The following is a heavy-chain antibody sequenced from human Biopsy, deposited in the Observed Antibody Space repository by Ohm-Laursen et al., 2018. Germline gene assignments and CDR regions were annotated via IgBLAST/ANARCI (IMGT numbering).Heavy chain of an antibody. J-gene: IGHJ4*02. CDR1: GYSFTSYY. V-gene: IGHV1-46*01. CDR3: ARNTGWYGDLYYFDY. D-gene: IGHD6-19*01. CDR2: INPSGSTT. Sequence: SSVNVSCKASGYSFTSYYMHWVRQAPGQGLEWMGMINPSGSTTSYPQIFQGRVTMTRDTSKSTVYIELNSLRSADTAVYFCARNTGWYGDLYYFDYWGQGTLVTVSS.